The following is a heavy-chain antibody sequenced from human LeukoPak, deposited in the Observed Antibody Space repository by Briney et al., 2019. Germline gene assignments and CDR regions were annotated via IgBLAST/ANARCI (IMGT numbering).Heavy chain of an antibody. Sequence: EASVKVSCKASGYTFTSYDINWVRQATGQGLEWMGWMNPNSGNTGYAQKFQGRVTMTRNTSISTAYMELSSLRSEDTAVYYCARPRAVSGWYDYWGQGTLVTVSS. CDR1: GYTFTSYD. CDR2: MNPNSGNT. V-gene: IGHV1-8*01. D-gene: IGHD6-19*01. J-gene: IGHJ4*02. CDR3: ARPRAVSGWYDY.